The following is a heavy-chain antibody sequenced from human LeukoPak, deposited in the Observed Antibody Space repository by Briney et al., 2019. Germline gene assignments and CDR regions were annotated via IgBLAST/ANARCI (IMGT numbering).Heavy chain of an antibody. Sequence: SETLSLTCTVSAGSISSYYWGWIRQPDGKGLEWIGRTYTSGSTNYNPSLKSRVTMSVDTSKNQLSLKLSSVTAADTAVYYCARDDILTGYSSQSFDYWGQGTLLTVPS. CDR1: AGSISSYY. V-gene: IGHV4-4*07. CDR2: TYTSGST. CDR3: ARDDILTGYSSQSFDY. J-gene: IGHJ4*02. D-gene: IGHD3-9*01.